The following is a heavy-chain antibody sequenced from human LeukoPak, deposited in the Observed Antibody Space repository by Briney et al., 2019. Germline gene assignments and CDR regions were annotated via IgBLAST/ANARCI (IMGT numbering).Heavy chain of an antibody. D-gene: IGHD2-15*01. CDR3: AMSPVVAAHWFDP. CDR2: LLPILGTA. J-gene: IGHJ5*02. Sequence: SVKVSCKASGGTLCSYAISWVPQAPGQGLEWMGGLLPILGTANYAQKFQGRVTITTDQSTSTAYMERSSLRCEDTAVYYCAMSPVVAAHWFDPWGEGTLVTVSS. CDR1: GGTLCSYA. V-gene: IGHV1-69*05.